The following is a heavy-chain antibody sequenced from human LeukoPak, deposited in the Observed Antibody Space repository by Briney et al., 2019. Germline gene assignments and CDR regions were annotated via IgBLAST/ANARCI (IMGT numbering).Heavy chain of an antibody. CDR1: GGSISSGGYS. Sequence: SQTLSLTCAVSGGSISSGGYSWSWIRQPPGKGLEWIGYIYHSGSTYYNPSLKSRVTISVDRSKNQFSLKLSSVTAADTAVYYCARNASYCSGGSCFNWFDPWGQGTLVTLSS. D-gene: IGHD2-15*01. J-gene: IGHJ5*02. CDR3: ARNASYCSGGSCFNWFDP. V-gene: IGHV4-30-2*01. CDR2: IYHSGST.